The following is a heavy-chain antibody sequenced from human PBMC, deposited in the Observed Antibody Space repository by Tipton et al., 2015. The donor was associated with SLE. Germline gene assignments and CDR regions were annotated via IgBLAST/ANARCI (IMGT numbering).Heavy chain of an antibody. CDR3: ARGKQWLGYFDL. J-gene: IGHJ2*01. CDR1: GGSISSHY. CDR2: IYTSGST. D-gene: IGHD6-19*01. V-gene: IGHV4-4*07. Sequence: TLSLTCTVSGGSISSHYWSWIRQPAGKGLEWIGRIYTSGSTNYNPSLKSRVTMPVDTSKNQFSLKLSSVTAADTAVYYCARGKQWLGYFDLWGRGPLVTVSS.